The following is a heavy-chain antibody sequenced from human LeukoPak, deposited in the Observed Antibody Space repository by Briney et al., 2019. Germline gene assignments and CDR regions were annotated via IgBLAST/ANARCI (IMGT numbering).Heavy chain of an antibody. J-gene: IGHJ3*02. CDR2: IYYSGST. Sequence: PSETLSLTCTVSGDSISSYYWSWIRQPPGKALEWIGYIYYSGSTTYSPSLESRVTISLDTSKTQVSLKLRSVTAADTAVYYCAKSKSGTTVYAFDIWGPGTMVTVFS. D-gene: IGHD1-1*01. CDR1: GDSISSYY. CDR3: AKSKSGTTVYAFDI. V-gene: IGHV4-59*01.